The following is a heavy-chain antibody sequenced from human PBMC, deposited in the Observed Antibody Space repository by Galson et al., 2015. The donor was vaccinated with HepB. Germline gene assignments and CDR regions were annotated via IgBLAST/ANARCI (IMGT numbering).Heavy chain of an antibody. D-gene: IGHD4-17*01. CDR1: GFTFSTYA. CDR2: ISSNGGSI. J-gene: IGHJ3*02. V-gene: IGHV3-64D*06. Sequence: SLRLSCAASGFTFSTYAMHWVRQAPGKGLEYVSAISSNGGSIYYADSVKGRFTISRDNSMNTLYLQMSSLRAEDTAVYYCVKSYGDFLRDAFDIWGQGTMVTVSS. CDR3: VKSYGDFLRDAFDI.